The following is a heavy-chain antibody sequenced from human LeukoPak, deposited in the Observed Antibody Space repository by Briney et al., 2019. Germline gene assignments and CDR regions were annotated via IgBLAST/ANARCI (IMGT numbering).Heavy chain of an antibody. V-gene: IGHV4-59*01. CDR3: ARHRYSYAYWYFDL. Sequence: PSETLSLTCTVSGGSISSYYWSWIRQPPGKGLEWIGNIYYSGSTNYNPSLKSRVTISVDTSKNQFSLNLSSVTAADTVVYYCARHRYSYAYWYFDLWGRGTLVTVSS. D-gene: IGHD5-18*01. CDR2: IYYSGST. J-gene: IGHJ2*01. CDR1: GGSISSYY.